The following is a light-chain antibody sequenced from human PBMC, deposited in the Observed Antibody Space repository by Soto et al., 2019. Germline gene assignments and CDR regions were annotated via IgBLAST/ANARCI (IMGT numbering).Light chain of an antibody. CDR1: QSVSGY. CDR2: GAS. J-gene: IGKJ4*01. V-gene: IGKV3-11*01. Sequence: EIVLTQSPATLSFSPGNRATLSCRASQSVSGYLAWYQQKPGQAPRLLIYGASNRATGIPARFSGSGSGTDFTLTITSLEPEDVAVYYCQQRSNSPSTFGGGTKVEI. CDR3: QQRSNSPST.